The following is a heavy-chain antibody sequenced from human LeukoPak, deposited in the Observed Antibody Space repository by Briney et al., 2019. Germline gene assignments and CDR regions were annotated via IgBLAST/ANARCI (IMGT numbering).Heavy chain of an antibody. V-gene: IGHV3-72*01. CDR2: SRNKAKSFTI. CDR1: GLIFSDYY. J-gene: IGHJ4*02. CDR3: ARPPYAGSYSIDY. D-gene: IGHD1-26*01. Sequence: GTLRLSCAVSGLIFSDYYIGWIRQAPGKGLEWVGRSRNKAKSFTIHYAASVKGRFTISRDDSKNSLYLQMDSLKTEDTAVYYCARPPYAGSYSIDYWGQGTLVTVSS.